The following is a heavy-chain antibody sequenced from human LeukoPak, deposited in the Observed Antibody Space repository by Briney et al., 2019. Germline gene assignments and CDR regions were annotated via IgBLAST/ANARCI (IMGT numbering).Heavy chain of an antibody. CDR3: ARATGYGAYYFDY. CDR2: IIPIFGTA. Sequence: SVKVSCKASGGTFSNYAVSWVRQAPGQGLEWMGGIIPIFGTANYAQKFQGRVTITADKSTSTAYMELSSLRSEDTAVYYCARATGYGAYYFDYWGQGTLVTVSS. V-gene: IGHV1-69*06. J-gene: IGHJ4*02. D-gene: IGHD5-18*01. CDR1: GGTFSNYA.